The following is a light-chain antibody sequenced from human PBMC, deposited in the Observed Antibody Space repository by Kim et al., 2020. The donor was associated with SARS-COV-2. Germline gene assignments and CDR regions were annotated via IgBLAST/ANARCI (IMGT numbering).Light chain of an antibody. CDR2: SNN. J-gene: IGLJ2*01. CDR1: SSNIGSNY. Sequence: QSVLTQPPSASGTPGQRVTISCSGSSSNIGSNYVYWYQQLPGTAPKLLIYSNNPRPSGVPDRFSGSKSGTSASLAISGLRPADEADYYCAAWDDSLSGVVFGRGTKVTVL. CDR3: AAWDDSLSGVV. V-gene: IGLV1-47*02.